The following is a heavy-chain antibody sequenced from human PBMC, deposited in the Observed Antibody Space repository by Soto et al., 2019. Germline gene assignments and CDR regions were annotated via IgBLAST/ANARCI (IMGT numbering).Heavy chain of an antibody. CDR2: INAGNGNT. Sequence: GASVKVSCKASGYTFTSYSMHWVRRAPGQRLEWMGWINAGNGNTKYSQKFQGRVTITRDTSASTAYMELSSLRSEDTAVYYCARSRSYDILTGSYYYYGMDVWGQGTTVTVSS. CDR3: ARSRSYDILTGSYYYYGMDV. CDR1: GYTFTSYS. D-gene: IGHD3-9*01. J-gene: IGHJ6*02. V-gene: IGHV1-3*01.